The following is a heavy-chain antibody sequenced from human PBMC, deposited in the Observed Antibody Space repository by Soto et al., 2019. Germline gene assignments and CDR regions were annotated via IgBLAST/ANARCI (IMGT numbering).Heavy chain of an antibody. D-gene: IGHD3-10*01. Sequence: GASVKVSCKTSGYTFSNYGITWVRQAPGQPLEWLGWISLYSDGTNYAQKFQGRVSMTTDTSTTTAYMELRSLRSEDTAMYYCATDTSMFRGRVADTTWFETWGQGTLVTVSS. CDR1: GYTFSNYG. CDR2: ISLYSDGT. J-gene: IGHJ5*02. CDR3: ATDTSMFRGRVADTTWFET. V-gene: IGHV1-18*01.